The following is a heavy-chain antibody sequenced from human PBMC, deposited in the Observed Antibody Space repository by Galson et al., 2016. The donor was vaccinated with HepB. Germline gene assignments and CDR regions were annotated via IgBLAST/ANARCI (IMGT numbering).Heavy chain of an antibody. J-gene: IGHJ4*02. CDR3: ARTYCGGDCITYDF. Sequence: SLRLSCAASGFTLSRYWISWVRQAPGKGLEWVANINEDGSGKYYLESVKGRFTISRDNAKRSIYLQMNSLRVADTAVYYCARTYCGGDCITYDFWGQGALVIVSS. D-gene: IGHD2-21*02. V-gene: IGHV3-7*03. CDR2: INEDGSGK. CDR1: GFTLSRYW.